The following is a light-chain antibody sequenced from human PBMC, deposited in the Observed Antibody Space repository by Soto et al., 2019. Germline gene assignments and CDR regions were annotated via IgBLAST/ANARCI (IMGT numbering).Light chain of an antibody. CDR1: QSVSSN. CDR2: GAF. J-gene: IGKJ2*01. V-gene: IGKV3-15*01. Sequence: IVMTQSPATLSVSPGERATLSCRASQSVSSNLAWYQQKPGQAPRLLIYGAFTRATGIPARFSGSGSGTEFTLTIGSLQSEDFAVYYCQQYNNWPRTFGQGTKLEIK. CDR3: QQYNNWPRT.